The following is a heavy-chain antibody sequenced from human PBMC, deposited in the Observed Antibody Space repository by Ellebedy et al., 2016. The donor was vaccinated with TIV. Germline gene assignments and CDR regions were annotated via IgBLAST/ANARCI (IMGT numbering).Heavy chain of an antibody. D-gene: IGHD2-2*01. CDR3: ARISLGYCSSTSCYDSGDAFDI. J-gene: IGHJ3*02. V-gene: IGHV2-70*11. CDR2: IDWDDDK. Sequence: SGPTLVKPTQTLTLTCTFSGFSLSTSGMCVSWIRQPPGKDLEWLARIDWDDDKYYSTSLKTRLTISKDTSKNQVVLTMTNMDPVDTATYYCARISLGYCSSTSCYDSGDAFDIWGQGTMVTVSS. CDR1: GFSLSTSGMC.